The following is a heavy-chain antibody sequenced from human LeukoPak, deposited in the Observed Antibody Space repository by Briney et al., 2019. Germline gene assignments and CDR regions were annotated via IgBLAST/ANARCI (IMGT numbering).Heavy chain of an antibody. V-gene: IGHV3-30*03. CDR3: AREPRSSSSLDY. J-gene: IGHJ4*02. D-gene: IGHD6-13*01. Sequence: GGSLRLSCAASGFTFSSYGMHWVRQAPGKGLEWVAVISYDGSNKYYADSVKGRFTISRDNSKNTLYLQMNSLRAEDTAVYYCAREPRSSSSLDYWGQGTLVTVSS. CDR1: GFTFSSYG. CDR2: ISYDGSNK.